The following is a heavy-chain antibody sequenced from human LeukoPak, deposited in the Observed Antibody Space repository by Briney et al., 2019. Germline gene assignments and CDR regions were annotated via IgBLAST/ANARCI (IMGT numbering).Heavy chain of an antibody. J-gene: IGHJ3*02. CDR1: GGSISSGDYY. V-gene: IGHV4-30-4*08. CDR2: IYYSGST. CDR3: ARLASDLDAFDI. Sequence: SETLSLTRTVSGGSISSGDYYWSWIRQPPGKGLEWIGYIYYSGSTYYNPSLKSRVTISVDTSKNQFSLKLSSVTAADTAVYYCARLASDLDAFDIWGQGTMVTVSS.